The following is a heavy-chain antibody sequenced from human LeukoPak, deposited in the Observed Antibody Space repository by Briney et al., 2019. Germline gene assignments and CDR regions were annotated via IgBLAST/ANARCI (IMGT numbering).Heavy chain of an antibody. CDR3: ARGLITMVRGVNWFDP. CDR2: MNPNSGNT. Sequence: ASVKVSCKASGYTFTSYDINWVRQATGQGLEWMGWMNPNSGNTGYAQKFQGRVTMTRNTSISTAHMELSSLGSEDTAVYYCARGLITMVRGVNWFDPWGQGTLVTVSS. CDR1: GYTFTSYD. D-gene: IGHD3-10*01. J-gene: IGHJ5*02. V-gene: IGHV1-8*01.